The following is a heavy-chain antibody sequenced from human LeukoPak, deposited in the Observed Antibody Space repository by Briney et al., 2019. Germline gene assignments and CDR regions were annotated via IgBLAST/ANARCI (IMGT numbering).Heavy chain of an antibody. CDR3: AKPPHDSSGYDAFDI. CDR2: ISGSGGST. J-gene: IGHJ3*02. V-gene: IGHV3-23*01. Sequence: PGGSLRLSCAASGFTFSSYAMSWVRQAPGKGLEWVSAISGSGGSTYYADSVRGRFTISRDNSKNTLYMQMNSLRAEDTAVYYCAKPPHDSSGYDAFDIWGQGTMVTVSS. CDR1: GFTFSSYA. D-gene: IGHD3-22*01.